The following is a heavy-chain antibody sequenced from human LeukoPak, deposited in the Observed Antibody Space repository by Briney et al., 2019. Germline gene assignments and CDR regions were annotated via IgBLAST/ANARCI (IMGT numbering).Heavy chain of an antibody. Sequence: GGSLTLSCAASGFTFSSYSMNWVRQAPGKGLEWVSYISSSSRTIYYADSVKGRFTISRDNAKNALYLQMNSLRAEDTAVYYCAREGKDYDLWSGYYDVWGKGTTVTVSS. D-gene: IGHD3-3*01. CDR1: GFTFSSYS. CDR3: AREGKDYDLWSGYYDV. J-gene: IGHJ6*04. V-gene: IGHV3-48*04. CDR2: ISSSSRTI.